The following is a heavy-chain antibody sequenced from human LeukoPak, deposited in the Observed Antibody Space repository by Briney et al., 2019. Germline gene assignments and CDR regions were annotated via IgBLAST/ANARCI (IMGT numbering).Heavy chain of an antibody. CDR2: INHSGST. J-gene: IGHJ4*02. Sequence: SETLSLTCAVYGGSFSGYYWSWIRQPPGKGLEWVGEINHSGSTNYNPSLKSRVTISVDTSKNQFSLKLSSVTAADTAVYYCASFYSYPLDYWGQGTLVTVSS. D-gene: IGHD2-15*01. CDR3: ASFYSYPLDY. CDR1: GGSFSGYY. V-gene: IGHV4-34*01.